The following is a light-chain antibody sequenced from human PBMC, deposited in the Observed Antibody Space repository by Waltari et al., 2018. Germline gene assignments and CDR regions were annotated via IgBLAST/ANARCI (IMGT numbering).Light chain of an antibody. CDR2: KAS. Sequence: DIQMTQSPSTLSASVGDRVTITCRASQNLNRWLAWYQQKPGTVPNLLIFKASSLKSGVPSRFSGSGSGTEFTLTISSLQPDDFATYYCQQYDSYSLTFGGGTKVEI. CDR3: QQYDSYSLT. V-gene: IGKV1-5*03. CDR1: QNLNRW. J-gene: IGKJ4*01.